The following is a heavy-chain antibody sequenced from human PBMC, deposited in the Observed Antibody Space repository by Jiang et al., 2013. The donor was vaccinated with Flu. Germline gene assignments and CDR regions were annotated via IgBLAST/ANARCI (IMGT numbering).Heavy chain of an antibody. J-gene: IGHJ4*02. D-gene: IGHD6-19*01. CDR1: YW. V-gene: IGHV5-51*01. CDR3: ARTSSGGTEY. Sequence: YWIGWVRQMPGKGPGRGWGVIFPGDSETIYSPSFQGQVRISVDKAINTAYLHWSSLKTSDTAMYYCARTSSGGTEYWGEGTLVTVSP. CDR2: IFPGDSET.